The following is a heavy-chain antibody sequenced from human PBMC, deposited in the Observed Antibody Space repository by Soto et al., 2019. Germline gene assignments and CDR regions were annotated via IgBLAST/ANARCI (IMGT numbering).Heavy chain of an antibody. Sequence: EVQLVESGGGLVKPGGSLRLSCAASGFTFNNAWMSWVRQAPGKGLEWVGRIKSKTDGGTSDYAAPVKGRFTISRDDSESTLYLQMNRLKSEDIAVSYCTTVGATHEGAFDYWGQGALVTVSS. CDR3: TTVGATHEGAFDY. J-gene: IGHJ4*02. CDR1: GFTFNNAW. V-gene: IGHV3-15*01. CDR2: IKSKTDGGTS.